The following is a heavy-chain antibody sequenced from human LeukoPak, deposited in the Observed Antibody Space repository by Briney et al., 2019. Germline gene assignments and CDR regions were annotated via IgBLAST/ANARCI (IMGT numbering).Heavy chain of an antibody. CDR3: VREAGYCASVCLKSNWFDP. J-gene: IGHJ5*02. V-gene: IGHV3-23*01. Sequence: GASLRLSCAAAGFPFSNHAMSWVRQPPGQGLELVSAISSGNTFFAVSVRARFTISRDDSKNMVYLQMTSLRVEDTARYYCVREAGYCASVCLKSNWFDPWGQGTLVTVSS. CDR2: ISSGNT. CDR1: GFPFSNHA. D-gene: IGHD2-21*02.